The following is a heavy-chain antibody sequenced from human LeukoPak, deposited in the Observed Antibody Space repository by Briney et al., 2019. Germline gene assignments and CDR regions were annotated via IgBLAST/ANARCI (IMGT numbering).Heavy chain of an antibody. Sequence: ASVKVSCKASGGTFSSYAISWVRQAPGQGLEWMGWINPNSGGTNYAQKFQGRVTMTRDTSISTAYMELSRLRSDDTAVYYCARGGVGAHLSNYWGQGTLVTVSS. CDR1: GGTFSSYA. J-gene: IGHJ4*02. V-gene: IGHV1-2*02. CDR3: ARGGVGAHLSNY. D-gene: IGHD1-26*01. CDR2: INPNSGGT.